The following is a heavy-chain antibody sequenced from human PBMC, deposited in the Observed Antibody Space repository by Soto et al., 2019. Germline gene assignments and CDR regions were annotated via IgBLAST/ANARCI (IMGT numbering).Heavy chain of an antibody. Sequence: SETLSLICTVSGGSISSSSYYWGWIRQPPGKGLEWIGSIYYSGSTYYNPSLKSRVTISRDNSKNTLYLQMNSLRAEDTAVYYCAKDSYVLRFLEWHTSEDYYYMDVWGKGTTVTVSS. D-gene: IGHD3-3*01. V-gene: IGHV4-39*07. CDR3: AKDSYVLRFLEWHTSEDYYYMDV. J-gene: IGHJ6*03. CDR1: GGSISSSSYY. CDR2: IYYSGST.